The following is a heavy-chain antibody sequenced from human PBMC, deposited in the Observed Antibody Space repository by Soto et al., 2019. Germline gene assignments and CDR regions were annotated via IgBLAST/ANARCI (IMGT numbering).Heavy chain of an antibody. J-gene: IGHJ6*03. CDR3: AKAGGTDFYYYMDV. Sequence: GGSLRLSCVASGFTFSSYAMTWVRQAPGKGLEWVSGISGGGGFTYYADSVKGRFTISRDNSKNTLYLQMNGLRAEDTAVYYCAKAGGTDFYYYMDVWGKGTTVTVSS. CDR2: ISGGGGFT. CDR1: GFTFSSYA. V-gene: IGHV3-23*01.